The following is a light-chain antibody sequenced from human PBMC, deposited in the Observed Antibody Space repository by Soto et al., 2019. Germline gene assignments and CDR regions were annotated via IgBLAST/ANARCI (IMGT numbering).Light chain of an antibody. CDR2: DAS. V-gene: IGKV3-11*01. J-gene: IGKJ4*01. CDR1: QSVSRY. CDR3: QQRSNWPLLT. Sequence: EIVLTQSPDTLSLSPGESATLSCRASQSVSRYLAWYQQKPGQAPRLLIYDASNRATGIPARFSGSGSRTDFTLTISSLEPEDFAVYYCQQRSNWPLLTFGGGTKVDIK.